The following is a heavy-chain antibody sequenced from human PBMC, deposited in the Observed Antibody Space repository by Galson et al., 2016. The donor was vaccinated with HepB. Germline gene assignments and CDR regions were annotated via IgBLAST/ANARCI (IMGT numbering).Heavy chain of an antibody. CDR3: ASSPYYYDSSGYSTHDY. CDR2: ISSSSTYI. Sequence: CAASGFTFSTYSMNWVRQAPGKGLEWVSSISSSSTYIYYADSVKGRFTVSRDNAKNSLYLQMNSLRAEDTAVYYGASSPYYYDSSGYSTHDYWGQGTLVTVSS. V-gene: IGHV3-21*01. D-gene: IGHD3-22*01. CDR1: GFTFSTYS. J-gene: IGHJ4*02.